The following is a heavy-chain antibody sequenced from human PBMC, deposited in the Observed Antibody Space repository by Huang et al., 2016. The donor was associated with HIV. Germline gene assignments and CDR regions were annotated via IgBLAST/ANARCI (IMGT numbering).Heavy chain of an antibody. D-gene: IGHD2-2*01. CDR3: ARENEFCGSTNCHHYYYGLDV. V-gene: IGHV4-4*07. CDR2: FYTSGNT. Sequence: QVQLQESGPGLVKPSETLSLTCTVSGGSISTYYWSWIRQSAGNGLEWIGRFYTSGNTNYNPSLRSRVTMSVDTSKNQFSLRLTSVTAADTAVYYCARENEFCGSTNCHHYYYGLDVWGQGTTVTVSS. CDR1: GGSISTYY. J-gene: IGHJ6*02.